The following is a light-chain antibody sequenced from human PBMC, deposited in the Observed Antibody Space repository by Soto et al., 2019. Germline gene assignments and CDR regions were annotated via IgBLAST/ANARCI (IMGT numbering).Light chain of an antibody. V-gene: IGKV1-5*03. CDR3: QQHHEYAAWT. CDR1: QSVSIW. CDR2: KAS. J-gene: IGKJ1*01. Sequence: DLQMTQSPSTLSASVGDRVTITCRASQSVSIWLAWYQQKPGKAPNLLIYKASSLQSGVPSRFRGSGSGTEFTLTISGLQPEDSATYYCQQHHEYAAWTFGQGTKVEIK.